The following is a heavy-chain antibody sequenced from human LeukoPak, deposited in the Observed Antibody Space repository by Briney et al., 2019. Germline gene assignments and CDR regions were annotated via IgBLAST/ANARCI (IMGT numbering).Heavy chain of an antibody. V-gene: IGHV3-23*01. CDR1: GFTFNSDA. Sequence: PGGSLRLSCVASGFTFNSDAMSWVRQAPGKGLEWVSAISGSGGSTDYADSVKGRFTISRDNSKNTLYLQMNSLRAEDTALYYCARSGKGGYYYFDYWGQGTLVTVSS. J-gene: IGHJ4*02. D-gene: IGHD3-22*01. CDR2: ISGSGGST. CDR3: ARSGKGGYYYFDY.